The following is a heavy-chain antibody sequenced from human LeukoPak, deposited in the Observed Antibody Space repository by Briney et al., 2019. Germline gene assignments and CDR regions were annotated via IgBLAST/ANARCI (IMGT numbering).Heavy chain of an antibody. CDR3: ARQKVVVAPTFDY. CDR1: GGSISSNNYY. D-gene: IGHD2-15*01. V-gene: IGHV4-39*01. J-gene: IGHJ4*02. CDR2: IYYSGST. Sequence: SETLSLTCTVSGGSISSNNYYWGWIRQPPGKGLEWIGSIYYSGSTYYNPSLESRVTISVDTSKNQFSLKLSSVTAADTAVYYCARQKVVVAPTFDYWGQGTLVTVSS.